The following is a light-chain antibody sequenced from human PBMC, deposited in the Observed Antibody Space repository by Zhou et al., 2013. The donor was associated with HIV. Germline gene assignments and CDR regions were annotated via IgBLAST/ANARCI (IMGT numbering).Light chain of an antibody. CDR3: QQRSNWP. Sequence: DIVLTQSPATLSLSPGERATLSCRASQSVSRNLAWYQQTTGQAPRLLIYDASNRATGIPARFSGSGSGTDFTLTISSLEPEDFAVYYCQQRSNWPLGGGTKVEIK. CDR1: QSVSRN. V-gene: IGKV3-11*01. J-gene: IGKJ4*01. CDR2: DAS.